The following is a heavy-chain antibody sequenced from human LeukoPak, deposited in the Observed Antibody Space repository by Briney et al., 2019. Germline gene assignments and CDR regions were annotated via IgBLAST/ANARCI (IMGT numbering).Heavy chain of an antibody. CDR1: RFTFSTYA. Sequence: PGGSLRLSCAASRFTFSTYAMSWVRQAPGKGLEWVSSISSSSGYIYYADSVKGRFTVSRDNAKNSLFLQMNSLGADDTAIYYCARCYGSGSYGIDYWGQGTLVTVSS. CDR3: ARCYGSGSYGIDY. D-gene: IGHD3-10*01. J-gene: IGHJ4*02. V-gene: IGHV3-21*01. CDR2: ISSSSGYI.